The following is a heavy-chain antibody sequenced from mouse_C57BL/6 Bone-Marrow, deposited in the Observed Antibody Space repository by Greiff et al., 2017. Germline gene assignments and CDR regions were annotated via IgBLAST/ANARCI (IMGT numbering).Heavy chain of an antibody. CDR3: ARENYDPLYYFDY. V-gene: IGHV1-50*01. D-gene: IGHD2-4*01. CDR1: GYTFTSYW. CDR2: IDPSDSYT. J-gene: IGHJ2*01. Sequence: QVQLQQPGAELVKPGASVKLSCKASGYTFTSYWMQWVKQRPGQGLEWIGEIDPSDSYTNYNQKFKGKATLTVDTSSSTAYMQLSSLTSEDSAVYYCARENYDPLYYFDYWGQGTTLTVSS.